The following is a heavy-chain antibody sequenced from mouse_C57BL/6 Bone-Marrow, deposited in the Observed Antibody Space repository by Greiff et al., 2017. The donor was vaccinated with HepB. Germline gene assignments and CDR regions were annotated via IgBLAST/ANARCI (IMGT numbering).Heavy chain of an antibody. CDR1: GFNIKDYY. CDR3: AVVAEGY. J-gene: IGHJ2*01. Sequence: EVQLQQSGAELVKPGASVKLSCTASGFNIKDYYLHWVKQRTEQGLEWFGRIDPEDGETKYAPKIQVKANITPDTSSNTAYLQLSSLTSEDTAVYYCAVVAEGYWGQGTTLTVSS. V-gene: IGHV14-2*01. D-gene: IGHD1-1*01. CDR2: IDPEDGET.